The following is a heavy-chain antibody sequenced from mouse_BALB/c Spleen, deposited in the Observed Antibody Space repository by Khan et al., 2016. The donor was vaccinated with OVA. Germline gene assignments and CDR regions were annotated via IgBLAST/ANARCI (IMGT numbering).Heavy chain of an antibody. V-gene: IGHV7-3*02. Sequence: EVELVESGGGLVQPGGSLRLSCATSGFTFTDYYMNWVRQPPGKALEWLGFIRKKASGYTTEYSPSVKGRFTISRDNSQSILYLQMNTLRAEDSATYYCARVYYGYGIAYWGQGTPVTVSA. CDR1: GFTFTDYY. J-gene: IGHJ3*01. D-gene: IGHD1-2*01. CDR2: IRKKASGYTT. CDR3: ARVYYGYGIAY.